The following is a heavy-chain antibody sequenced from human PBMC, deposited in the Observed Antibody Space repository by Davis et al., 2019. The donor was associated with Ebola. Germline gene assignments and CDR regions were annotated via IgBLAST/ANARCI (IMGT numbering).Heavy chain of an antibody. Sequence: ASVKVSCKASGYTFTSYYMHWVRHAPGQGLEWMGIINPSGGSTSYAQKFQGRVTMTRDTSTSTVYMELSSLRSEDTALYYCTTPGGQDSGYDVFDIWGQGTMVTVSS. J-gene: IGHJ3*02. CDR1: GYTFTSYY. D-gene: IGHD5-12*01. CDR2: INPSGGST. V-gene: IGHV1-46*03. CDR3: TTPGGQDSGYDVFDI.